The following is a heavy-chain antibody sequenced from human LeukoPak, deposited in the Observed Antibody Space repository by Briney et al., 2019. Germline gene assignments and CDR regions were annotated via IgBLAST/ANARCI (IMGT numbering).Heavy chain of an antibody. CDR2: IIPIFGTA. J-gene: IGHJ3*02. CDR1: GGTFSSYA. D-gene: IGHD3-22*01. CDR3: ARVRLYDSSGYYLGPRAFDI. V-gene: IGHV1-69*05. Sequence: SVKVSCKASGGTFSSYAISWVRQAPGQGLEWMGGIIPIFGTANYAQKLQGRVTMTTDTSTSTAYMELRSLRSDDTAVYYCARVRLYDSSGYYLGPRAFDIWGQGTMVTVSS.